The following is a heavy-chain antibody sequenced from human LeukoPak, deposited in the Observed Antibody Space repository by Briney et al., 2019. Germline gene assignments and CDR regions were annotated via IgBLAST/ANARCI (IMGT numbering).Heavy chain of an antibody. J-gene: IGHJ6*03. CDR2: INAYNGNT. Sequence: GASVKVSCKASGYTFTSYIISWVRQAPGQGLEWMGWINAYNGNTDYAQMVQGRVTMTTDTSTSTAYMELRSLRSDDTAVYYCARDRHIAAAVYYYYMDVWGKGTPVTVSS. CDR3: ARDRHIAAAVYYYYMDV. D-gene: IGHD6-13*01. V-gene: IGHV1-18*01. CDR1: GYTFTSYI.